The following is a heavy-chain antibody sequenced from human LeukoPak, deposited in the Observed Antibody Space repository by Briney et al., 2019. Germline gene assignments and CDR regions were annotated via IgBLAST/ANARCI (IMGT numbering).Heavy chain of an antibody. CDR1: GFTFSSSA. Sequence: SGGSLRLSCAASGFTFSSSAMSWVRQAPGKGLEWVSTISGSGSGSITYYADSVKGRLTISRDNSKNTLYLQMNSLRAEDTAVYYCAKSGYNRFDYWGQGTLVTVSS. CDR3: AKSGYNRFDY. J-gene: IGHJ4*02. V-gene: IGHV3-23*01. CDR2: ISGSGSGSIT. D-gene: IGHD5-24*01.